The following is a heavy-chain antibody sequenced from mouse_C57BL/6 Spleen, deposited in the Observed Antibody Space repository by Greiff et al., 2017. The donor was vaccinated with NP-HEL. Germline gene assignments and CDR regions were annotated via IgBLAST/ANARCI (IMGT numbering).Heavy chain of an antibody. CDR3: ARDITTVVALDY. CDR2: INPNNGGT. Sequence: EVQLQQSGPELVKPGASVQMSCKASGYTFTDYNMHWVKQSHGKSLEWIGYINPNNGGTSYNQQFKGKAKLTVTKSSSTSYMELRSLTSEDSAVYYCARDITTVVALDYWGQGTTLTVSS. CDR1: GYTFTDYN. J-gene: IGHJ2*01. V-gene: IGHV1-22*01. D-gene: IGHD1-1*01.